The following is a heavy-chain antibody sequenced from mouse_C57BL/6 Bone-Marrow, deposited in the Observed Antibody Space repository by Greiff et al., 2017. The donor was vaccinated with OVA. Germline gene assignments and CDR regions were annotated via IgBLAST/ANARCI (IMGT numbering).Heavy chain of an antibody. J-gene: IGHJ4*01. CDR1: VYTFTEYT. CDR2: FYPGSGSI. V-gene: IGHV1-62-2*01. CDR3: ARHEVRGVRKYYAMDY. D-gene: IGHD5-1*01. Sequence: VKLQESGAELVKPGASVKLSCKASVYTFTEYTIHWVTQRSGQGLEWIGWFYPGSGSIQYHEKFKDKATLTADKSSSTVYMELSRVTSEDSAVYFGARHEVRGVRKYYAMDYWGQGTSVTVSS.